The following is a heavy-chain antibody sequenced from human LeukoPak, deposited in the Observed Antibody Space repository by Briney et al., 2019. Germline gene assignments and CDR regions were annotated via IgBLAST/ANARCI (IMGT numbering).Heavy chain of an antibody. CDR1: GFTFSSYS. CDR3: ARDGTAAVNLDY. D-gene: IGHD6-13*01. CDR2: ISSSSSYI. J-gene: IGHJ4*02. V-gene: IGHV3-21*01. Sequence: GGSLRLSRAASGFTFSSYSMNWVRQAPGKGLEWVSSISSSSSYIYYADSVKGRFTISRDNAKNSLYLQMNSLRAEDTAVYYCARDGTAAVNLDYWGQGTLVTVSS.